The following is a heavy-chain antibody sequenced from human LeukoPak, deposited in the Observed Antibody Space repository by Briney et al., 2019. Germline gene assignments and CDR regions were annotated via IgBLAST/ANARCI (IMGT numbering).Heavy chain of an antibody. CDR3: ARVDHYDFWVFP. Sequence: PSETLSLTCAVSGGSISSGGHSWSWIRQPPGKGLEWIGYISYSGSTYYNPSLKSRVTISVDTSKNQFSLKLNSVTAADTAVYYCARVDHYDFWVFPWGQGTLATVSS. V-gene: IGHV4-30-4*07. D-gene: IGHD3-3*01. J-gene: IGHJ5*02. CDR2: ISYSGST. CDR1: GGSISSGGHS.